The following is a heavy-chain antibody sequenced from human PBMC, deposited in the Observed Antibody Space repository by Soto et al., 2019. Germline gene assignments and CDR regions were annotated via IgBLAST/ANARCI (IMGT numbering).Heavy chain of an antibody. CDR1: GGSFSGYY. Sequence: QVQLQQWGAGLLKPSETLSLTCAVYGGSFSGYYWSWIRQPPGKGLEWIGEINHSGSTNYNPSLKSRVTISVDTSKNQCSLKLSSVTAADTAGYYCARGRFDIVATFKSRHKQPAGGYFDYWGQGTLVTVSS. CDR2: INHSGST. D-gene: IGHD5-12*01. V-gene: IGHV4-34*01. CDR3: ARGRFDIVATFKSRHKQPAGGYFDY. J-gene: IGHJ4*02.